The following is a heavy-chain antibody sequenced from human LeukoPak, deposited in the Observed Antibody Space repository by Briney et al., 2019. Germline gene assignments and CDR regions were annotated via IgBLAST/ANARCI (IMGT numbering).Heavy chain of an antibody. V-gene: IGHV3-23*01. CDR3: AKVSPRDYVSGRPYYYYYMDV. Sequence: PGGSLRLSCAASGFTFSSYGMSWFRQAPGKGLGGFSAISGVGGSTYYADSVKGRFNISRDNSKNTLYLQMNSLRAEDTDVYYCAKVSPRDYVSGRPYYYYYMDVWGKGTTVTISS. CDR1: GFTFSSYG. J-gene: IGHJ6*03. D-gene: IGHD4-17*01. CDR2: ISGVGGST.